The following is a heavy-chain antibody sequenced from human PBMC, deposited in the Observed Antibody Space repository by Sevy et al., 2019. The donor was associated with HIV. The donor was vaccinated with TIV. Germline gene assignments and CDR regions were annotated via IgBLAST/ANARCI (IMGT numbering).Heavy chain of an antibody. CDR3: ARGFWYYDSSGYYWP. Sequence: ASVKVSCKASGYTFTGYYMHWVRQAPGQGLEWMGWINPNSGGTNYAQKFQGRVTMTRDTSISTAYMELSRLRSDDTAVYYCARGFWYYDSSGYYWPWGQGTLVTVSS. J-gene: IGHJ5*02. D-gene: IGHD3-22*01. V-gene: IGHV1-2*02. CDR2: INPNSGGT. CDR1: GYTFTGYY.